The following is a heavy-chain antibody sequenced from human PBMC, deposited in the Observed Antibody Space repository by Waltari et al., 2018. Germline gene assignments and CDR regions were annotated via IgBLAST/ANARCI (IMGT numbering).Heavy chain of an antibody. CDR1: GGSISSSSYY. J-gene: IGHJ4*02. CDR3: AGTYYYDSSGRHFDY. D-gene: IGHD3-22*01. V-gene: IGHV4-39*07. CDR2: IYYSGST. Sequence: QLQLQESGPGLVKPSETLSLTCTVSGGSISSSSYYWGWIRQPPGKGLEWIGSIYYSGSTYYNPSLKSRVTISVDTSKNQFSLKLSSVTAADTAVYYCAGTYYYDSSGRHFDYWGQGTLVTVSS.